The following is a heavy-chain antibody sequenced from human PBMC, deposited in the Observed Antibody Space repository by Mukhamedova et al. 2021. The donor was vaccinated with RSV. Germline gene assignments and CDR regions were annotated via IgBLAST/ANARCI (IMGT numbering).Heavy chain of an antibody. J-gene: IGHJ4*02. D-gene: IGHD3-10*01. Sequence: GLEWVATINQDGSEKYYVDSVKGRFTISSDKAKNSLYLQMSSLRAEDTAVYYCARTPPYYGSGGGYFDYWGQGTLVTVSS. V-gene: IGHV3-7*03. CDR3: ARTPPYYGSGGGYFDY. CDR2: INQDGSEK.